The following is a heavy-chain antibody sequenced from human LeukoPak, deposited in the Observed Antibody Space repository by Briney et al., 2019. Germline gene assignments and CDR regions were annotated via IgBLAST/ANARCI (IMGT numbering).Heavy chain of an antibody. V-gene: IGHV3-64D*09. CDR1: GFTFSRYA. CDR3: VKDVGGSYAFDY. J-gene: IGHJ4*02. D-gene: IGHD1-26*01. CDR2: INDNGGRT. Sequence: PGGSLRLSCSASGFTFSRYAMHWVRQAPGKGLEYVSGINDNGGRTHYGDSVKGRFSISRENSKNTLHLQMSTLRAEDTALYYCVKDVGGSYAFDYWGQGILVTVAS.